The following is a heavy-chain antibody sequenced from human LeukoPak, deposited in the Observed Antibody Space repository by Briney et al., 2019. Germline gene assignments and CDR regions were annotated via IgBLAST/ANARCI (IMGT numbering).Heavy chain of an antibody. CDR1: GGSISSYY. J-gene: IGHJ6*03. D-gene: IGHD6-13*01. V-gene: IGHV4-59*01. CDR2: IYYSGST. CDR3: ARGYSSSWYNYYYYMDV. Sequence: SETLSLTCTVSGGSISSYYWSWIRQPPGKGLEWIGYIYYSGSTNYNPSLKSRVTISVDTSKNQFSLKLSSVTAADTAVYYCARGYSSSWYNYYYYMDVWGKGTTVTVSS.